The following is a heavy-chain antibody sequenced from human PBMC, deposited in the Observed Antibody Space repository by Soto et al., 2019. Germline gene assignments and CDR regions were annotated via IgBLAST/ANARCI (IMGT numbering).Heavy chain of an antibody. CDR1: GGTFSSYA. CDR2: IIPIFGTA. Sequence: ASVKVSCKASGGTFSSYAISWVRQAPGQGLEWMGGIIPIFGTANYAQEFQGRVTITADESTSTAYMELSSLRSEDTAVYYCASGRYCSGGSCSPEYYFDYWGQGTLVTVS. CDR3: ASGRYCSGGSCSPEYYFDY. D-gene: IGHD2-15*01. V-gene: IGHV1-69*13. J-gene: IGHJ4*02.